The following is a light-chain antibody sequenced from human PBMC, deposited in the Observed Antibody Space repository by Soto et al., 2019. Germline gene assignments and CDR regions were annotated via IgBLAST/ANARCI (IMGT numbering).Light chain of an antibody. CDR3: QQRSNWPSIT. J-gene: IGKJ5*01. CDR2: DAS. Sequence: EIVLTQSPSTLSLSPGESATLSCRASQSIXTHLVWYQQKAGRAPRLLISDASKRAPGIPARFSGSGSGTDFTLTLSSLEPEDFAVYYCQQRSNWPSITFGQGTRLEIK. CDR1: QSIXTH. V-gene: IGKV3-11*01.